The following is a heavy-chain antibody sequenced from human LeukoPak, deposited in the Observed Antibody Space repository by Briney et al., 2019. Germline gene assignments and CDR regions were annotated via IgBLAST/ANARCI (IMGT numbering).Heavy chain of an antibody. V-gene: IGHV3-49*03. J-gene: IGHJ5*02. CDR1: GFTFGDYG. CDR3: ARVSRGGITASWFDP. Sequence: GGSLRLSCEGSGFTFGDYGVGWFRQAPGKGLQWVTSIRSNTYGGSTEYVPSVEGRFTISRDDSNSIAYLQMNSLKAEDTAIYYCARVSRGGITASWFDPWGQGTLVTVSS. CDR2: IRSNTYGGST. D-gene: IGHD6-13*01.